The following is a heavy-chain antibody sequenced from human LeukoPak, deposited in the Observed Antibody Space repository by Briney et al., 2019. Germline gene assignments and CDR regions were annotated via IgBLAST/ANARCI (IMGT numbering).Heavy chain of an antibody. CDR2: IYYSGST. CDR1: GGSISSYY. V-gene: IGHV4-59*08. CDR3: ARQWGGGATLDY. D-gene: IGHD3-16*01. Sequence: SETLSLTCTVSGGSISSYYWSWIRQPPGKGLEWIGYIYYSGSTNYNPSLKSRVTISVDTSKNQFSLKLSSVTAADTAVYYCARQWGGGATLDYWGQGTLVTVSS. J-gene: IGHJ4*02.